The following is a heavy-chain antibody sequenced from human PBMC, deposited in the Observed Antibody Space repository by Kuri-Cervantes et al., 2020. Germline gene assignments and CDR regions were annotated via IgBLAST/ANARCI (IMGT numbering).Heavy chain of an antibody. D-gene: IGHD3-10*01. Sequence: GESLKISCAASGFTFSDFGIHWVRQAPGKGLEWVAVISYDGSNKYYADSVKGRFTISRDNSKNTLYLQMNSLRAEDTAVYYCARDRQGYYGLKWGYYYYMDVWGKGTTVTVSS. CDR1: GFTFSDFG. CDR2: ISYDGSNK. CDR3: ARDRQGYYGLKWGYYYYMDV. J-gene: IGHJ6*03. V-gene: IGHV3-30*03.